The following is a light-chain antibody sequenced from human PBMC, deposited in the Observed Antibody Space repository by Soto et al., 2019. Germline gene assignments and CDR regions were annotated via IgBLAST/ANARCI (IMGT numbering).Light chain of an antibody. CDR1: QRVNSSY. V-gene: IGKV3-20*01. CDR3: QQCQSSPNWLP. J-gene: IGKJ5*01. CDR2: GAS. Sequence: EILLTQSPGTLSLSPGERATLSCRAGQRVNSSYAAWYQQKPGQAPRLLIYGASSRATSIPDRFSSSGSRAYCTVFTSRLEPVESEVFYGQQCQSSPNWLPFGQGTRLEI.